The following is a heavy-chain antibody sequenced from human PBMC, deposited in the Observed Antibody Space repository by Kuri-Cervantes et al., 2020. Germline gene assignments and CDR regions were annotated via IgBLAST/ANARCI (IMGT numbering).Heavy chain of an antibody. J-gene: IGHJ5*02. D-gene: IGHD2-2*02. CDR2: IYHSGST. V-gene: IGHV4-38-2*01. CDR3: ACAINQLYNWFDP. Sequence: ESLKISCAVSGYSISSGYYWGWIRQPPGKGLEWIGSIYHSGSTYYNPSLKSRVTISVDTSKNQFSLKLSSVTAADTAVYHCACAINQLYNWFDPWGQGTLVTVSS. CDR1: GYSISSGYY.